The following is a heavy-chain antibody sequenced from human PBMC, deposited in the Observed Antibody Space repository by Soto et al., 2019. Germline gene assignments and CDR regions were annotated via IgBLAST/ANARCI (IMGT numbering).Heavy chain of an antibody. Sequence: KTSETLSLTCTVSGGSVSSGRYYWSWIRQPPGKGLEWIGYIYYSGSTNYNPSLKSRVTISVDTSKNQFSLKLSSVTAADTAVYSCARVSRDYSGPAPTGKYYFDYWGQGTLVTVSS. D-gene: IGHD3-10*01. CDR2: IYYSGST. CDR3: ARVSRDYSGPAPTGKYYFDY. CDR1: GGSVSSGRYY. J-gene: IGHJ4*02. V-gene: IGHV4-61*01.